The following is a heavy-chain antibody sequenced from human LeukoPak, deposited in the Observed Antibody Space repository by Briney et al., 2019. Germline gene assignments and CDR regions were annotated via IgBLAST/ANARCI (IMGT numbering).Heavy chain of an antibody. CDR3: AKVSGYGDYLDY. Sequence: GRSLRLSCAASGFTFSSYGMHWVRQAPGKGLEWVAVISYDGSNKYYADSVKGRFTISRDNSKNTLYLQMNSLRAEDTAVYYCAKVSGYGDYLDYWGQGTLVTVSS. CDR1: GFTFSSYG. J-gene: IGHJ4*02. D-gene: IGHD4-17*01. CDR2: ISYDGSNK. V-gene: IGHV3-30*18.